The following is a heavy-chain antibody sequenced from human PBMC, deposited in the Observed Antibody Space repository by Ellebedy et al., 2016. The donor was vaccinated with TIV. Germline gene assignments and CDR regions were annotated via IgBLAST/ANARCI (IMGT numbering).Heavy chain of an antibody. CDR3: VRALKYCGGDCTYKFDF. D-gene: IGHD2-21*02. CDR1: GFSLTNIIMG. Sequence: SGPTLVKPKETLTLTCTVSGFSLTNIIMGVSWIRQPPGKALEWLAHIFSNDEKSYRTSLEAMLSISKDTAKSQVVLTVANMDPLDTATYYCVRALKYCGGDCTYKFDFWGQGALVSVSS. J-gene: IGHJ4*02. CDR2: IFSNDEK. V-gene: IGHV2-26*01.